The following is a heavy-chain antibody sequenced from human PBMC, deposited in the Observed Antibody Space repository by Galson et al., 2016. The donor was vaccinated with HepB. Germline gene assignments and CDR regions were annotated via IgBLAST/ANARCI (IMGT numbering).Heavy chain of an antibody. CDR1: GGTFSNYA. CDR2: IIPTLGSP. CDR3: ARDHYFDSGGYSGWFDP. Sequence: SVKVSCKASGGTFSNYAISWVRQAPGQGLEWMGGIIPTLGSPNSAQKFQGRVTITAGESTSTVYMDLNSLRSDDTAVYFCARDHYFDSGGYSGWFDPWGQGTLVTVSS. J-gene: IGHJ5*02. V-gene: IGHV1-69*13. D-gene: IGHD3-22*01.